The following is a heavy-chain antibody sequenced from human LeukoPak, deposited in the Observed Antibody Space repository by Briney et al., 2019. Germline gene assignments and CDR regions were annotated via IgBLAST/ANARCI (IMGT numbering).Heavy chain of an antibody. CDR2: INPSGGST. V-gene: IGHV1-46*01. CDR1: GYTFTSYY. CDR3: ASAPASDSSGWSPASY. J-gene: IGHJ4*02. Sequence: ASVKVSCKASGYTFTSYYMHWVRQAPGQGLEWMGIINPSGGSTSYAQKFQGRVTMTRDTSTSTVYMELSSLRSEDTAVYYRASAPASDSSGWSPASYWGQGTLVTVSS. D-gene: IGHD6-19*01.